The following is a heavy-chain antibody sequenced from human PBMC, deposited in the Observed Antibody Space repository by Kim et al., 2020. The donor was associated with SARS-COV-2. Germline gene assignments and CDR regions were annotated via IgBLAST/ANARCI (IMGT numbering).Heavy chain of an antibody. V-gene: IGHV7-4-1*02. J-gene: IGHJ4*02. CDR2: NQ. CDR3: ARDRYAPLDY. Sequence: NQTYAQGFTGRFVFSLDTSGSTAYLQISSLKAEDTAVYYCARDRYAPLDYWGQGTLVTVSS. D-gene: IGHD3-16*02.